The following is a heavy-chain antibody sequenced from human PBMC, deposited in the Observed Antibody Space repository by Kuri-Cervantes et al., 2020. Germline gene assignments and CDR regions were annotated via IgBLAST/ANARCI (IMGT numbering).Heavy chain of an antibody. CDR1: GFAFSDYY. J-gene: IGHJ4*02. CDR3: ARDASVTTTHLFRY. CDR2: ISSSGSTI. D-gene: IGHD4-17*01. Sequence: LSLTCAASGFAFSDYYMSWIRQAPGKGLEWVSYISSSGSTIYYADSVKGRFTISRDNAKNSLYLQMNSLRAEDAAVYYCARDASVTTTHLFRYWGQGTLVTVSS. V-gene: IGHV3-11*04.